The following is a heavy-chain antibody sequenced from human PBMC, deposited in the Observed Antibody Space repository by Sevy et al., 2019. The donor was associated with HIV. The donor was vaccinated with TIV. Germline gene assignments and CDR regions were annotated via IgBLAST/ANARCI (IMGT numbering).Heavy chain of an antibody. D-gene: IGHD6-19*01. CDR1: GFTLNSFA. CDR2: ISSGGDST. J-gene: IGHJ4*02. Sequence: GGSLRLSCVASGFTLNSFAMSWVRQAPEKGLEWVSTISSGGDSTYYVDSVKGRFTISRDNSKNTLYLFMSSLRADDTAVYYCATIRYSSESDWYSYFDYWGQGILVTVSS. CDR3: ATIRYSSESDWYSYFDY. V-gene: IGHV3-23*01.